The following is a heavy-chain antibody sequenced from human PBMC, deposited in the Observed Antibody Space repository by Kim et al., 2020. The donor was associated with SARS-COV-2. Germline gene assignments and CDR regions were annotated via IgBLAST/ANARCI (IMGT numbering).Heavy chain of an antibody. V-gene: IGHV1-3*01. D-gene: IGHD6-19*01. J-gene: IGHJ6*02. CDR3: ARFEQWLVGMDV. Sequence: YSQKSQGRGTITRDTSASTAYMELSSLRSEDTAVYYCARFEQWLVGMDVWGQGTTVTVSS.